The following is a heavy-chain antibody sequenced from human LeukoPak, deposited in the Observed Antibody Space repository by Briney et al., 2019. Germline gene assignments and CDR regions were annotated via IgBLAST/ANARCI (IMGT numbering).Heavy chain of an antibody. CDR1: GYTFTSYG. J-gene: IGHJ6*03. CDR2: ISAYNGNT. D-gene: IGHD6-6*01. Sequence: ASVKVSCKASGYTFTSYGISWVRQAPGQGLEWMGWISAYNGNTNYAQKLQGRVTMTTDTSTSTAYMELRSLRSDDTAVYYCARDFGIAAQPNYYYYMDVWGKGTTVTVSS. V-gene: IGHV1-18*01. CDR3: ARDFGIAAQPNYYYYMDV.